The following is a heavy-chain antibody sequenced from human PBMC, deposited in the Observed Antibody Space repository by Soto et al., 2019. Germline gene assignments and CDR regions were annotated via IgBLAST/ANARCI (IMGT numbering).Heavy chain of an antibody. CDR2: IYSGGSS. CDR3: ASCSMITFGGVIVDDAFDM. J-gene: IGHJ3*02. V-gene: IGHV3-53*01. D-gene: IGHD3-16*02. Sequence: PGGSLRLSCAASGFTVSSYAMSWVRQAPGKGLEWVSIIYSGGSSYYADSVKGRFTISRDNSKNTLYLQMNSLRAEDTAVYYCASCSMITFGGVIVDDAFDMWGQGTMVTVSS. CDR1: GFTVSSYA.